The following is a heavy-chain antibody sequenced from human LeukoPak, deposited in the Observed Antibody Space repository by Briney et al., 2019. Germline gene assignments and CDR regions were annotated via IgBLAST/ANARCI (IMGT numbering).Heavy chain of an antibody. V-gene: IGHV4-39*07. CDR2: IYYSGST. Sequence: SETLSLTCTVSGGSISSSSYYWGWIRQPPGKGLEWIGTIYYSGSTYYNPSLKSRVTISVDTSKNQFSLKLSSVTAADTAVYYCAREVQYYYDSSGYHDYWGQGTLVTVSS. D-gene: IGHD3-22*01. CDR1: GGSISSSSYY. CDR3: AREVQYYYDSSGYHDY. J-gene: IGHJ4*02.